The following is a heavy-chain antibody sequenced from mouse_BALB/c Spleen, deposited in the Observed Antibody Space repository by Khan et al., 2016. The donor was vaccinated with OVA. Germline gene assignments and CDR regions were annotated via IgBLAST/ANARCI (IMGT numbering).Heavy chain of an antibody. J-gene: IGHJ2*01. CDR1: GYTFTDYS. CDR3: ASGLKYGNFDY. V-gene: IGHV9-2-1*01. CDR2: INTETGEP. D-gene: IGHD2-10*02. Sequence: SGPELKKPGETVKISCKASGYTFTDYSMHWVKQAPGKGLKWMGWINTETGEPTYADDFKGRFAFSLETSASTAYLQINNLKNEDTATYFCASGLKYGNFDYWGQGTTLTVSS.